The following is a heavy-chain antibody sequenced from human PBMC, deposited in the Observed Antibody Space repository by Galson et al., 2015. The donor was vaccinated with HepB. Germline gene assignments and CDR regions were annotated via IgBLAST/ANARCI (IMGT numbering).Heavy chain of an antibody. J-gene: IGHJ4*02. CDR3: ARDSSSWGFDY. V-gene: IGHV3-30*04. CDR2: ISYDGSNK. Sequence: SLRLSCAASGFTFSSYAMSWVRQAPGKGLEWVAVISYDGSNKYYADSVKGRLTISRDNSKNTLYLQMNSLRAEDTAVYYCARDSSSWGFDYWGQGTLVTVSS. CDR1: GFTFSSYA. D-gene: IGHD6-13*01.